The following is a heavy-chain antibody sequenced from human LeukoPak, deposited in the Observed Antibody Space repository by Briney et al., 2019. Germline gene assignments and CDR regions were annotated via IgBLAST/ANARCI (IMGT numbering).Heavy chain of an antibody. CDR1: GFTFDDYA. D-gene: IGHD3-9*01. CDR3: ASPPGILTGYLNPDY. J-gene: IGHJ4*02. Sequence: GGSLRLSCAASGFTFDDYAMHWVRQAPGKGLEWVSGISWNSGSIGYADSVKGRFTISRGNAKNSLYLQMNSLRPEDTAVYYCASPPGILTGYLNPDYWGQGTLVTVSS. V-gene: IGHV3-9*01. CDR2: ISWNSGSI.